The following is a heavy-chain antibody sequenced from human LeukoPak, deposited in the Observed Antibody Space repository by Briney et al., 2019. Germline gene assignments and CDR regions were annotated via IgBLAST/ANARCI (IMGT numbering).Heavy chain of an antibody. D-gene: IGHD2-2*03. J-gene: IGHJ4*02. CDR1: GFTFSSYS. CDR2: ISSSSSYI. CDR3: ARGKLDIVVVPAAISPVDY. Sequence: GGSLRLSCAASGFTFSSYSMNWVRQAPGKGLEWVSSISSSSSYIYYADSVKGRFTISRDNAKNSLYLQMNSLRAEDTAVYYCARGKLDIVVVPAAISPVDYWGQGTLVTVSS. V-gene: IGHV3-21*01.